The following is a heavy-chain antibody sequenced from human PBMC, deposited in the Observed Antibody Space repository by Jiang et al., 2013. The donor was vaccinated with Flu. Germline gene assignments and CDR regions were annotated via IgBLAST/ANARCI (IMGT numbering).Heavy chain of an antibody. CDR3: ARDLNYGMDV. CDR1: GGSISSYY. V-gene: IGHV4-59*13. CDR2: IYYSGST. Sequence: LLKPSETLSLTCTVSGGSISSYYWSWIRQPPGKGLEWIGYIYYSGSTNYNPSLKSRVTISVDTSKNQFSLKLSSVTAADTAVYYCARDLNYGMDVWGQGTTVTVSS. J-gene: IGHJ6*02.